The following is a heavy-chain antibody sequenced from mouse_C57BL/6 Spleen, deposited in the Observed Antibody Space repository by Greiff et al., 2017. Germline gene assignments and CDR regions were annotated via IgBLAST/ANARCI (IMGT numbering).Heavy chain of an antibody. Sequence: VHLVESGPGLVAPSQSLSITCTVSGFSLTSSGVDWVRQSPGKGLEWLGVIWGVGSTNYNSAPKSRLSISKDNSKSQIFLKMNSLQTDDTAMYYCARITTLGYCDVWGTGTTVTVSS. CDR1: GFSLTSSG. CDR3: ARITTLGYCDV. J-gene: IGHJ1*03. CDR2: IWGVGST. D-gene: IGHD1-1*01. V-gene: IGHV2-6*01.